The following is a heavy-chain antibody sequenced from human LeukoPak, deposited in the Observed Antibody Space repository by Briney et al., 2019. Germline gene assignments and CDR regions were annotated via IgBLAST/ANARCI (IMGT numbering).Heavy chain of an antibody. J-gene: IGHJ4*02. CDR2: ISSSSSYI. V-gene: IGHV3-21*04. Sequence: GGSLRLSCAASGFTFSSYSMNWVRQAPGKGLEWVSSISSSSSYIYYADSVKGRFTISRDNAKNTLYLQMNSLRAEDTAVYYCAKDRSVIVIVPADYHFDSWGQGTLVTVSS. D-gene: IGHD2-2*01. CDR1: GFTFSSYS. CDR3: AKDRSVIVIVPADYHFDS.